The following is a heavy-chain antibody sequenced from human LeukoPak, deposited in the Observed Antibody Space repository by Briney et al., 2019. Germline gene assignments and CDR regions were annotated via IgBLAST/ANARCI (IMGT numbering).Heavy chain of an antibody. D-gene: IGHD3-10*01. Sequence: PGGSLRLSCAASGFTFSSYAMSWVRQAPGKGLEWVSAISGSGGSTYYADSVKGRFTISRDNSKNTLYLQMNSLRAEDTAVYYCAKDARTYYGSGSYSSPFDYWGQGTLVTVSS. CDR1: GFTFSSYA. V-gene: IGHV3-23*01. CDR3: AKDARTYYGSGSYSSPFDY. CDR2: ISGSGGST. J-gene: IGHJ4*02.